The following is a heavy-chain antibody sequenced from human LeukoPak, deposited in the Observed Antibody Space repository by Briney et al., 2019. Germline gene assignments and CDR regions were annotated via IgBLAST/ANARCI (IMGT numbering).Heavy chain of an antibody. J-gene: IGHJ4*02. CDR3: AKFPRGGSWYPLSY. CDR2: IGGSGGSA. CDR1: GFTFSNYA. V-gene: IGHV3-23*01. Sequence: GGSLRLSCAASGFTFSNYAMSLVRQAPGKGVEWVSGIGGSGGSAYYADSVKGRFTISRDNYKNTLYLQMTSLRAEDTAVYYCAKFPRGGSWYPLSYWGQGTLVTVSS. D-gene: IGHD6-13*01.